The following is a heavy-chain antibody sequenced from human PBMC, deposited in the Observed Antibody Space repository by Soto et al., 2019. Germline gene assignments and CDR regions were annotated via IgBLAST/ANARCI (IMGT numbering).Heavy chain of an antibody. V-gene: IGHV3-74*01. J-gene: IGHJ4*02. CDR2: INSDGSST. CDR1: GFTFSSYW. CDR3: ARDLGPTNYYGSGSYSPPLRY. D-gene: IGHD3-10*01. Sequence: PGGSLRLSCAASGFTFSSYWMHWVRQAPGKGLVWVSRINSDGSSTSYADSVKGRFTISRDNAKNTLYLQMNSLRAEDTAVYYCARDLGPTNYYGSGSYSPPLRYWGQGTLVTVSS.